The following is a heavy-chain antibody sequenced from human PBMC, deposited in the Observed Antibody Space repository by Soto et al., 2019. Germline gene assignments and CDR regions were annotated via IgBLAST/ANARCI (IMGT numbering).Heavy chain of an antibody. Sequence: ASVKVSCKASGYTFTGYYVHWVRQAPGQGLEWMGWINPNSGDTYLAQRFQGRVTMNRDTSIGTAYMELRGLTSDDTAEYYCARGGAIVAAGTRVYLYNAMDVWGQGTTVTVSS. D-gene: IGHD1-26*01. CDR3: ARGGAIVAAGTRVYLYNAMDV. J-gene: IGHJ6*02. V-gene: IGHV1-2*02. CDR1: GYTFTGYY. CDR2: INPNSGDT.